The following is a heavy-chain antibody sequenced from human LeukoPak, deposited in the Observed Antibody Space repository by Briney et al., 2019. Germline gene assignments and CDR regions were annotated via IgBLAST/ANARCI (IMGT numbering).Heavy chain of an antibody. J-gene: IGHJ4*02. CDR2: ISGSAGRT. D-gene: IGHD2-8*02. CDR1: GFTFSSYA. Sequence: PGGSLRLSCAASGFTFSSYAMSWVRQAPGKGLEWVSTISGSAGRTSYADSAKGRFTISRDSPKNRLYLQMHSLRAEDTAIYYCAQDYTGDPPYFHYWGQGTLVTVSS. CDR3: AQDYTGDPPYFHY. V-gene: IGHV3-23*01.